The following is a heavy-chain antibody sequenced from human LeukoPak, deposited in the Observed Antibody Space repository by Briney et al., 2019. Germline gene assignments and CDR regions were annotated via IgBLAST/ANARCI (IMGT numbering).Heavy chain of an antibody. Sequence: GGSLRLSCAASGFTFSSYAMSWVRQAPGKGLEWVSAISGSGGSTYYADSVKGRFTISRDNSKNTLYLQMNSLRAEDTAVYYCAKEDYDFWSGYYSPPFDYWGQGTLVTVSS. V-gene: IGHV3-23*01. CDR1: GFTFSSYA. CDR2: ISGSGGST. CDR3: AKEDYDFWSGYYSPPFDY. J-gene: IGHJ4*02. D-gene: IGHD3-3*01.